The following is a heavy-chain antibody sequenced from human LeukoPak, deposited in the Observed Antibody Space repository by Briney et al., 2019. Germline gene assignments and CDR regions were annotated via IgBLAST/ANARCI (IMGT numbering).Heavy chain of an antibody. CDR2: IYYTGST. CDR3: ARMPPVGGSYVF. V-gene: IGHV4-59*01. CDR1: GGSISTYY. J-gene: IGHJ4*02. Sequence: SETLSLTCTVSGGSISTYYWSWIRQPPGKGLEWIGYIYYTGSTNYNPSLKSRVIIPLDTSKNQFSLKLSSVTAADTAVYYCARMPPVGGSYVFWGQGTLVTVSS. D-gene: IGHD1-26*01.